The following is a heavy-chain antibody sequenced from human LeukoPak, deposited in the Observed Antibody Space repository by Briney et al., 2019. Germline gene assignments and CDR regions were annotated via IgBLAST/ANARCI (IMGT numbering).Heavy chain of an antibody. J-gene: IGHJ4*02. CDR2: IYPGDSDT. CDR1: GYSFTSYW. Sequence: GESLKISCKGSGYSFTSYWIGWVRQMPGKGLEWMGTIYPGDSDTRYSPSFQGQVTISADKSISTAYLQWSSLKASDTAMYYCARKVNLYYYDSSGHFDYWGQGTLVTVSS. V-gene: IGHV5-51*01. CDR3: ARKVNLYYYDSSGHFDY. D-gene: IGHD3-22*01.